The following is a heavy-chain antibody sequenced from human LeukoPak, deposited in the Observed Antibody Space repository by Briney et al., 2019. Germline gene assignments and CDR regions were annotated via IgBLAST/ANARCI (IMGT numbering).Heavy chain of an antibody. Sequence: GESLKISRKGSGYSFTSYWIGWVRQMPGKGLEWMGSIYPGDSDTRYSPSFQGQVTISADKSISTAYLQWSSLKASDTAMYYCARQRGGDGYNIDYWGQGTLVTVSS. J-gene: IGHJ4*02. CDR3: ARQRGGDGYNIDY. CDR2: IYPGDSDT. D-gene: IGHD5-24*01. CDR1: GYSFTSYW. V-gene: IGHV5-51*01.